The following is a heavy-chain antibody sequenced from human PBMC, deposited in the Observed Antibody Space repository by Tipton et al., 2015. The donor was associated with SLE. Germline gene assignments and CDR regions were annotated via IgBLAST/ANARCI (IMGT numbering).Heavy chain of an antibody. J-gene: IGHJ3*02. V-gene: IGHV4-59*12. CDR1: GGSISSYY. CDR3: ARIPAMALAFDI. CDR2: IYYSGST. Sequence: TLSLTCTVSGGSISSYYWSWIRQPPGKGLEWIGYIYYSGSTNYNPSLKSRVTISVDTSKNQFSLKLSSVTAADTAVYYCARIPAMALAFDIWGQGTMVTVSS. D-gene: IGHD5-18*01.